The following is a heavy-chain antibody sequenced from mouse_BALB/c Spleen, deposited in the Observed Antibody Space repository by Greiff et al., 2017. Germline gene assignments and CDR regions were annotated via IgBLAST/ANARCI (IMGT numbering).Heavy chain of an antibody. D-gene: IGHD1-2*01. J-gene: IGHJ2*01. V-gene: IGHV14-3*02. CDR2: IDPANGNT. Sequence: EVQLHQSGAELVKPGASVKLSCTASGFNIKDTYMHWVKQRPEQGLEWIGRIDPANGNTKYDPKFQGKATITADTSSNTAYLQLSSLTSEDTAVYYCALITTATDFDYWGQGTTLTVSS. CDR3: ALITTATDFDY. CDR1: GFNIKDTY.